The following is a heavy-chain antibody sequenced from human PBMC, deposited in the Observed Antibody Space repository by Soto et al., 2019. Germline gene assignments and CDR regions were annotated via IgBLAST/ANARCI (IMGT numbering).Heavy chain of an antibody. V-gene: IGHV3-21*01. J-gene: IGHJ4*02. CDR2: ISSSSSYI. Sequence: EVQLVESGGGLVKPGGSLRLSCAASGFTFSTYSMNWVRQAPGQGLEWVSSISSSSSYIYYVDSVKGRFTISRDNAKNSLYMQMNSLRAEDTAVYYCARGYYGERIFEYWGQGTLVTVSS. CDR1: GFTFSTYS. CDR3: ARGYYGERIFEY. D-gene: IGHD4-17*01.